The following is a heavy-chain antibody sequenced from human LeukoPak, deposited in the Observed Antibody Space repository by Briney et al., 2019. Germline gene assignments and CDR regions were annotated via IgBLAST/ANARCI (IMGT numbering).Heavy chain of an antibody. V-gene: IGHV4-59*08. J-gene: IGHJ5*02. D-gene: IGHD3-16*01. CDR2: IYYSEST. CDR1: GGSISRYY. Sequence: SETLSLTCTVSGGSISRYYWSWIRQPPGKGLEWIGYIYYSESTNYNPSLKSRVTISVDTSKNQFSLELNSVTASDSAVYYCARGGRGFDPWGQGTLVTVSS. CDR3: ARGGRGFDP.